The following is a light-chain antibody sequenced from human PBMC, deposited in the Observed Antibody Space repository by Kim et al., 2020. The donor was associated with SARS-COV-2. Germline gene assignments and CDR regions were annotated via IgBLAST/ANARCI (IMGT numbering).Light chain of an antibody. J-gene: IGKJ2*01. Sequence: SASVGDRVTITYRASQGISNYLAWYQQKPGKVPKLLIYAATTLQSGVPSRFSGSGSGTDFTLTISSLQPEDVATYYCQKYNSAPHTFGQGTKLEI. V-gene: IGKV1-27*01. CDR2: AAT. CDR1: QGISNY. CDR3: QKYNSAPHT.